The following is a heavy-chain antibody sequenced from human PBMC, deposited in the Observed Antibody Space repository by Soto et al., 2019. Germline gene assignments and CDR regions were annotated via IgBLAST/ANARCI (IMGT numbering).Heavy chain of an antibody. D-gene: IGHD3-10*01. CDR1: GYTFTSYD. V-gene: IGHV1-8*01. J-gene: IGHJ4*02. CDR2: MNPNSGNT. CDR3: ARGQLWFGELPGY. Sequence: AASVKVSCKASGYTFTSYDINWVRQATGQGLEWMGWMNPNSGNTGYAQKFQGRVTMTRNTSISTAYMELSSLRSEDTAVYYCARGQLWFGELPGYWGQGTLVTVSS.